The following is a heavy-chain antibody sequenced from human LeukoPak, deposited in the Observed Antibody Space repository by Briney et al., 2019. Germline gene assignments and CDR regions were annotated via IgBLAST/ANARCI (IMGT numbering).Heavy chain of an antibody. J-gene: IGHJ4*02. Sequence: GGSLRLSCAASGFTFSSYAMNWVRQAPGKGLEWVSAISGSSGSTYYADSVKGRFTISRDNSKNSLYLQMNSLRAEDTAVYYCARAFYDSSPFDYWGQGTLVTVSS. CDR2: ISGSSGST. D-gene: IGHD3-22*01. CDR3: ARAFYDSSPFDY. CDR1: GFTFSSYA. V-gene: IGHV3-23*01.